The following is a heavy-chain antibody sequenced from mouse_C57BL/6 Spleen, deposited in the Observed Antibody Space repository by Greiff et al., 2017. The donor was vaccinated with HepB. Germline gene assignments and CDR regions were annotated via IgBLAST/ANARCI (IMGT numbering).Heavy chain of an antibody. CDR1: GYTFTSYT. CDR2: INPSSGYT. V-gene: IGHV1-4*01. D-gene: IGHD1-1*01. J-gene: IGHJ3*01. CDR3: ARQGIRGSGPWFAY. Sequence: QVQLQQSGAELARPGASVKMSCKASGYTFTSYTMHWVKQRPGQGLEWIGYINPSSGYTKYNQKFKDKATLTADKSSSTAYMQLSSLTSEDSAVYYCARQGIRGSGPWFAYWGQGTPVTVSA.